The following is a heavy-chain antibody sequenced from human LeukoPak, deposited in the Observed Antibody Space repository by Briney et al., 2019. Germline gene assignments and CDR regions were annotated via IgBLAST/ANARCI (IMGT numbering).Heavy chain of an antibody. CDR2: FDPEDGET. V-gene: IGHV1-24*01. CDR3: ATASGSYEWFDP. J-gene: IGHJ5*02. Sequence: ASVKVSCKVSGYTLTELSMHWVRQAPGKGLEWMGGFDPEDGETIYAQKFQGRVTMTEDTSTDTAYMELSSLRPEDTAVYHCATASGSYEWFDPWGQGTLVTVSS. D-gene: IGHD1-26*01. CDR1: GYTLTELS.